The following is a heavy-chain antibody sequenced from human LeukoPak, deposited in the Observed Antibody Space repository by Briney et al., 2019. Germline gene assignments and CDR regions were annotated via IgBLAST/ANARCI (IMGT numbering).Heavy chain of an antibody. J-gene: IGHJ6*03. CDR3: ARLSGNSGAYYYYYMDV. CDR1: GDSISRYY. CDR2: IYYSGST. V-gene: IGHV4-59*08. Sequence: SETLSLTCTVSGDSISRYYWSWIRQPAGKGLEWIGSIYYSGSTYYNPSLKSRVTISVDTSKNQFSLKLSSVTAADTAVYYCARLSGNSGAYYYYYMDVWGKGTTVTVSS. D-gene: IGHD4-23*01.